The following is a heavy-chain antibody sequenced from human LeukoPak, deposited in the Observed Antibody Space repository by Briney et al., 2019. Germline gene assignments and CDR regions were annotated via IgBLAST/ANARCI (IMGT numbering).Heavy chain of an antibody. J-gene: IGHJ5*02. CDR1: GFTFSSYA. CDR2: ISGSGGST. CDR3: EMGSGYCELRLDP. Sequence: PGGSLRLSCAASGFTFSSYAMSWVRQAPGKGLEWVSAISGSGGSTYYADSVKGRFTISRDNSKNTLYLQMNTLRAEDTAVYYCEMGSGYCELRLDPWGQGPVVTVSS. D-gene: IGHD3-3*01. V-gene: IGHV3-23*01.